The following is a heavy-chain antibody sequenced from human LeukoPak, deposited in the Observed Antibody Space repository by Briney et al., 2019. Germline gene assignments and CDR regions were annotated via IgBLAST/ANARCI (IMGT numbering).Heavy chain of an antibody. CDR1: GGSFSGYY. CDR2: INHSGST. Sequence: PSETLSLTCAVYGGSFSGYYWSWIRQPPGKGLEWIGEINHSGSTYYNPSLKSRVTISVDTSKNQFSLKLSSVTAADTAVYYCARDLTMVRGVIDYWGQGTLVTVSS. CDR3: ARDLTMVRGVIDY. V-gene: IGHV4-34*01. D-gene: IGHD3-10*01. J-gene: IGHJ4*02.